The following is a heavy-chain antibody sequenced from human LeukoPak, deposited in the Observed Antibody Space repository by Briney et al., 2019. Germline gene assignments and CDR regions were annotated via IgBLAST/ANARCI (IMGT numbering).Heavy chain of an antibody. J-gene: IGHJ4*02. D-gene: IGHD3-22*01. CDR3: ARHYDSSGYWYCFHY. V-gene: IGHV4-59*08. Sequence: SETLSLTCTVSGGSISSYFWSWIRQPPGKGLEWIGYIYYSGSTNYNPSLKSRVTISVDTSKNQFSLKLSSATAADTAFYYCARHYDSSGYWYCFHYWGQGTLVTVSS. CDR2: IYYSGST. CDR1: GGSISSYF.